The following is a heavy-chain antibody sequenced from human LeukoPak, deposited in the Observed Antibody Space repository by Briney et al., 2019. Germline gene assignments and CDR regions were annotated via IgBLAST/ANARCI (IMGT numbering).Heavy chain of an antibody. CDR1: GGSISSSNW. CDR2: IYHSGST. D-gene: IGHD5-12*01. Sequence: SETLSLTCAVSGGSISSSNWWSWVRQPPGKGLEWIGEIYHSGSTNYNPSLKSRVTISVDKSKNQFSLKLSSVTAADTAVYYCARDLETMITHSGYDSRYYYYMDVWGKGTTVTVSS. CDR3: ARDLETMITHSGYDSRYYYYMDV. J-gene: IGHJ6*03. V-gene: IGHV4-4*02.